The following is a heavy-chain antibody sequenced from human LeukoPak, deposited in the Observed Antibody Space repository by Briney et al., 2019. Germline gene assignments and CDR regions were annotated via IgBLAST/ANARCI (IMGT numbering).Heavy chain of an antibody. D-gene: IGHD3-16*01. V-gene: IGHV4-4*07. CDR3: AREQTALRGFSYGYWFDP. CDR2: VHASGNT. J-gene: IGHJ5*02. CDR1: GDSIGNYY. Sequence: PSETLPLTCSVSGDSIGNYYWSWIRRPAGKGLEWIGRVHASGNTNYNPSLKSPATMSLDTSKNQFSLKLTSVTAADTAVYYCAREQTALRGFSYGYWFDPWGQGILVTVSS.